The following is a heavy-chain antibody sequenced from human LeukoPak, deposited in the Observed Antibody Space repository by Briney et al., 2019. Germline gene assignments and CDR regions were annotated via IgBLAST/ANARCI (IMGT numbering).Heavy chain of an antibody. Sequence: KPGGSLRLSCAASGFTFSSYSMNWVRQAPGKGLEWVSSISSSSYIYYADSVKGRFTISRDNAKNSLYLQMNSLRAEDTAVYYCAKGHYYDSSGYYLVYWGQGTLVTVSS. D-gene: IGHD3-22*01. CDR3: AKGHYYDSSGYYLVY. CDR2: ISSSSYI. J-gene: IGHJ4*02. V-gene: IGHV3-21*01. CDR1: GFTFSSYS.